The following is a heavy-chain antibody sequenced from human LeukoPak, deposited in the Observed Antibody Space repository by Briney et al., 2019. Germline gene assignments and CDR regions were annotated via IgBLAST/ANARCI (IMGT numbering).Heavy chain of an antibody. CDR3: ARLRDSSGDS. J-gene: IGHJ5*02. CDR2: IYPGDSDT. Sequence: GESLKISCKGSGYSFTNYWIGWVRQMPGKGLEWMGIIYPGDSDTRYSPSFQGQVTISADKSISTAFLQWTSLKASDTAMYYCARLRDSSGDSWGQGTLVTVSS. V-gene: IGHV5-51*01. CDR1: GYSFTNYW. D-gene: IGHD3-22*01.